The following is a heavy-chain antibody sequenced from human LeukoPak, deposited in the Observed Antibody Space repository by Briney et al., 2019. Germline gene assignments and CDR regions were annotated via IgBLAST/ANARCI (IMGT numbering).Heavy chain of an antibody. CDR2: IRGDTST. D-gene: IGHD4-17*01. CDR3: ARRRGGYGDGDFDY. Sequence: PGGSLRLSCAASGFTASSTSIIWVRQAPGKGLECVSCIRGDTSTEYAEYVKGRFTISRDDSKNTVYLQMNSLRVEDTSVYYCARRRGGYGDGDFDYWGQGTTVTVSS. J-gene: IGHJ4*03. CDR1: GFTASSTS. V-gene: IGHV3-66*04.